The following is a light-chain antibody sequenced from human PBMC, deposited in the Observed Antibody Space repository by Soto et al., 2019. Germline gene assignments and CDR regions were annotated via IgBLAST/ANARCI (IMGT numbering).Light chain of an antibody. V-gene: IGLV1-44*01. Sequence: QLVLTQPPSASGTPGQRVTISCSGSSSNIGSNPVNWYQQLPGTAPKLLIYGNHQRPSGVPDRFSGSKSVTSASLAISGLQSEDEADYYCAAWDDSLRILVFGGGTKLTVL. CDR3: AAWDDSLRILV. J-gene: IGLJ2*01. CDR2: GNH. CDR1: SSNIGSNP.